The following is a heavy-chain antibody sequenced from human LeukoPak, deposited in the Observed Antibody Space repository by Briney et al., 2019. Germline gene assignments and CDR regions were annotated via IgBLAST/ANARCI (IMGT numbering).Heavy chain of an antibody. V-gene: IGHV3-23*01. D-gene: IGHD5-12*01. CDR3: AKSWTASGLLVRLIDY. Sequence: GGSLRLSCGVSGFTLRSYAMNWVRQAPGKGLEWVSGITGSGDSTYYADSVKARFTISRDNSKNTLYLQMNSLSAEDTAVYYCAKSWTASGLLVRLIDYWGQGTLVTVSS. CDR1: GFTLRSYA. CDR2: ITGSGDST. J-gene: IGHJ4*02.